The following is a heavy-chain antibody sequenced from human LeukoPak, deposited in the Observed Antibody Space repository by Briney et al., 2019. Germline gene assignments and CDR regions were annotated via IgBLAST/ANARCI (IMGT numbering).Heavy chain of an antibody. CDR3: AHSYSSGWYRGFQH. CDR2: IYWDDDK. J-gene: IGHJ1*01. D-gene: IGHD6-19*01. CDR1: GFSLSTSGVG. V-gene: IGHV2-5*02. Sequence: SGPTLVKPTQTLTLTCTFSGFSLSTSGVGVGWIRQPPGKALEWLALIYWDDDKRYSPSLKTRLTITKDTSKNQVVLTMTNMDPVDTATYYCAHSYSSGWYRGFQHWGQGTLVTVSS.